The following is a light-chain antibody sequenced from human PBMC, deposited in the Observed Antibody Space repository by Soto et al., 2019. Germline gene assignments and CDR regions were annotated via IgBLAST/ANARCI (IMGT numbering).Light chain of an antibody. Sequence: DIQMTQSPSTLSASVGDRVTITCRASQSISSWLAWYQQKPGKAPKLLIYDASSLESGVPSRFSGSGSGTEFTLTISSLQPDDFATYYCQHYNIYSPRTFGQGTKVDIK. J-gene: IGKJ1*01. CDR1: QSISSW. V-gene: IGKV1-5*01. CDR2: DAS. CDR3: QHYNIYSPRT.